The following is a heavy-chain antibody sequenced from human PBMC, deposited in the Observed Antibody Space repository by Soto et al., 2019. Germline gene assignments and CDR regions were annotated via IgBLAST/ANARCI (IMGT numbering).Heavy chain of an antibody. CDR3: ARVLLWFGIPNAFDL. D-gene: IGHD3-10*01. CDR1: DYTCTSHG. Sequence: GASVEDSCRASDYTCTSHGISWVRQAPGQGLEWMGWISAYNGNTNYAQKLQGRVTMTTDTSTSTAYMELRSLRSDDTAVYYCARVLLWFGIPNAFDLWGQWTMVTVSS. CDR2: ISAYNGNT. V-gene: IGHV1-18*01. J-gene: IGHJ3*01.